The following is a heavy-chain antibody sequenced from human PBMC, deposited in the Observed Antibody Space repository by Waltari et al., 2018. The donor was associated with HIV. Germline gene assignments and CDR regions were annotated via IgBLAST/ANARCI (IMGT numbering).Heavy chain of an antibody. CDR3: TSEEDYGSGSHFDY. J-gene: IGHJ4*02. D-gene: IGHD3-10*01. Sequence: EVQLVESGGDLLKPGGCLRLSCAASGFTLNSVWMSWVRQAPGKGSEWVVRIKTKGDGGATDYAAAVKGRFTISRDDSKNTVYLQMNSLKIEDTAVYYCTSEEDYGSGSHFDYWGQGTLVTVSS. CDR1: GFTLNSVW. V-gene: IGHV3-15*01. CDR2: IKTKGDGGAT.